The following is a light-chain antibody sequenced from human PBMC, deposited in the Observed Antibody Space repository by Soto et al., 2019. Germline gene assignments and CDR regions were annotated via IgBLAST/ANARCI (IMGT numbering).Light chain of an antibody. Sequence: EIVLTQSPGTLSLSPGERATLSCRASQSIISNYLAWYQQKAGQAPRLLIYGASSRATGIPDRFSGSGSGTDFTLSISRLESEDSAVYYCQHYGSSTQTFGQGTKV. CDR1: QSIISNY. J-gene: IGKJ1*01. CDR2: GAS. CDR3: QHYGSSTQT. V-gene: IGKV3-20*01.